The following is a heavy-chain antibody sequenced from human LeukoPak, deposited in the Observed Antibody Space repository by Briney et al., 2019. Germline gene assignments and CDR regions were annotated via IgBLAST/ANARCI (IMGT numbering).Heavy chain of an antibody. CDR3: AKDWGQDSSGYSYLVLDS. V-gene: IGHV3-30*02. CDR2: ISDDGNDQ. D-gene: IGHD3-22*01. J-gene: IGHJ4*02. CDR1: GFIFSSFG. Sequence: GSLILSCATSGFIFSSFGMHWVRQAPGTGLEWLTLISDDGNDQYYIDSVRGRFTISRDNSNSTLYLQMNSLRPEDSAVYYCAKDWGQDSSGYSYLVLDSWGQGTLVTVSS.